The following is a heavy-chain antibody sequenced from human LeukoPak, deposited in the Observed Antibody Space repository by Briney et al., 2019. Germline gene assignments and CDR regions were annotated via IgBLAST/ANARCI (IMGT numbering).Heavy chain of an antibody. CDR1: GFTFSSYW. CDR2: IKQDGSEK. V-gene: IGHV3-7*01. CDR3: ARGLPSYWSGGSCYAYYFVL. Sequence: GGSLRLSCAASGFTFSSYWMSWVRQAPGKGLGWVANIKQDGSEKYYVDSVKGRFTISRDNAKNSLYLQMNSLRAEDTAVYYCARGLPSYWSGGSCYAYYFVLWGQETLGTVFS. D-gene: IGHD2-15*01. J-gene: IGHJ4*02.